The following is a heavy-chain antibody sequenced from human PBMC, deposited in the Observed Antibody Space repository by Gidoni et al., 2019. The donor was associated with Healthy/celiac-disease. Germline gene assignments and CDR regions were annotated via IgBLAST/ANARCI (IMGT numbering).Heavy chain of an antibody. V-gene: IGHV4-39*01. CDR1: GGSISSSSYY. Sequence: QLQLQESGPGLVKPSATLSLTCTASGGSISSSSYYRGWIRQPPGKGLECIGSIYYSGSTYYNPSLKSRVTISVDTSKNQFSLKLSSVTAAVTAVYYCARLWGHVPTSQLVPDWYFDLWGRGTLVTVSS. J-gene: IGHJ2*01. CDR3: ARLWGHVPTSQLVPDWYFDL. D-gene: IGHD6-6*01. CDR2: IYYSGST.